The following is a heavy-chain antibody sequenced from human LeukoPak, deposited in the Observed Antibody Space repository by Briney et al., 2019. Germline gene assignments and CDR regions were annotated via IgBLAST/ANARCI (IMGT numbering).Heavy chain of an antibody. D-gene: IGHD2-2*01. CDR3: GSYVCRYCSSTSLSLLWFGESFDY. Sequence: GASVKVSCKASGGTFSSYAISWVRQAPGQGLEWMGGIIPIFGTANYAQKFQGRVTITADESTSTAYMELSSLRSEDTAVYYCGSYVCRYCSSTSLSLLWFGESFDYWGQGTLVTVSS. CDR2: IIPIFGTA. V-gene: IGHV1-69*01. CDR1: GGTFSSYA. J-gene: IGHJ4*02.